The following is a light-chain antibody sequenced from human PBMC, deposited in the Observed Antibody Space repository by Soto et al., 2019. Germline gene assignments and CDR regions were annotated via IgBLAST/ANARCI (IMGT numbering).Light chain of an antibody. CDR1: SRDVRGYTN. V-gene: IGLV2-14*01. Sequence: AVLTQTALVSGASGQSITSACTCASRDVRGYTNVSWYQDHQGKNPKHMIYDVSNRPLGVCNRFSGSKSGNTASLTISGLQAEDEADYYCTSYTSSSTLDVFGTGTNVTV. CDR3: TSYTSSSTLDV. J-gene: IGLJ1*01. CDR2: DVS.